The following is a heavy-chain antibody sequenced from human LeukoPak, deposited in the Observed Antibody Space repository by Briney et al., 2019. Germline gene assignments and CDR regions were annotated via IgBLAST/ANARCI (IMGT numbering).Heavy chain of an antibody. J-gene: IGHJ4*02. CDR3: PRVTLHSLTISRYY. CDR2: IYTSGST. D-gene: IGHD5-18*01. V-gene: IGHV4-4*07. CDR1: GCSIISYY. Sequence: PSETLSLTCTVSGCSIISYYWSWIRQPAGKGLEWIGRIYTSGSTNYNPSLKSRVTMSVDTSKNQFSLKLSSVSAADTAVYYCPRVTLHSLTISRYYWGQGTLVTVSS.